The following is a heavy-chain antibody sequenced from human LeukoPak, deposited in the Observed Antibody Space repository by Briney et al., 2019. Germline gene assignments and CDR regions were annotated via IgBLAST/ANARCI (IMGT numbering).Heavy chain of an antibody. CDR2: VNHSGST. CDR3: ARAGDSSGYSDY. Sequence: KPSETLSLTCAVYGGSFSGYYWSWIRKPPGKGLEWIGEVNHSGSTNYNPSLKSRVTISVDTSRNQFSLKLSSVTAADTAKYHCARAGDSSGYSDYWGQGTLVTVSS. J-gene: IGHJ4*02. CDR1: GGSFSGYY. V-gene: IGHV4-34*01. D-gene: IGHD3-22*01.